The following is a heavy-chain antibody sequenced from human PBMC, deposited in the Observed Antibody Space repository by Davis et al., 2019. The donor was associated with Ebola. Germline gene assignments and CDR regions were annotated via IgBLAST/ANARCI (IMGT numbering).Heavy chain of an antibody. CDR3: ASLRRTITGMDDGFDI. D-gene: IGHD2-8*02. J-gene: IGHJ3*02. Sequence: PGGSLRLSCKDSGNSFTSHWIGWVRQMPGKRLDWMGIIYTGDSDTRYSPSFRGQVTISADKSMKTAFLQWSSLKASDSGMYYCASLRRTITGMDDGFDIWGQGTMVTVSA. CDR1: GNSFTSHW. CDR2: IYTGDSDT. V-gene: IGHV5-51*01.